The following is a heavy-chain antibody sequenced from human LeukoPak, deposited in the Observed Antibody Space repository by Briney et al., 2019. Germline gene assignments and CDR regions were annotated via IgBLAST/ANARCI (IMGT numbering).Heavy chain of an antibody. V-gene: IGHV3-15*01. Sequence: GGSLRLSCAASGFAVKNNWMSWVRQAPGKGLEWVGRIKSRDDGGTTEFAATVKGRFTISRDDSKNTLSLQMNSLKFEDPAVYYCTTYNSRDAFDMWGRGTMVTVS. CDR3: TTYNSRDAFDM. J-gene: IGHJ3*02. CDR2: IKSRDDGGTT. CDR1: GFAVKNNW. D-gene: IGHD2/OR15-2a*01.